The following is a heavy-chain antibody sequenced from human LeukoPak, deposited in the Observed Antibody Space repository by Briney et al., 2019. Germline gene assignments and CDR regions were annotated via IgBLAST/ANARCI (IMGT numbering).Heavy chain of an antibody. CDR1: GFTFSNAW. CDR2: IRSKTDGGTT. Sequence: GGSLRLSCAASGFTFSNAWMSWVRQAPGKGLEWVGRIRSKTDGGTTDYAAPVKGRFTISRDDSKNTLYLQMNSLKTEDTAVDYCTTDPLTQYDDILTGYPYWGQGALVTVSS. V-gene: IGHV3-15*01. D-gene: IGHD3-9*01. CDR3: TTDPLTQYDDILTGYPY. J-gene: IGHJ4*02.